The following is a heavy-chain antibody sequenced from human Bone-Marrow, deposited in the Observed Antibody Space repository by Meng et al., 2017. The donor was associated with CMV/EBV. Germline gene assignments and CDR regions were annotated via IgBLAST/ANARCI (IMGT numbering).Heavy chain of an antibody. CDR3: ARGGHKSSGYDY. D-gene: IGHD6-6*01. Sequence: ASVKVSCKASGGTFSSYAISWVRQAPGQGLEWMGWMNPNSGNTGYAQKFQGRVTITRNTSISTAYMELSSLRSEDTAVYYCARGGHKSSGYDYWGQGTLVTVSS. J-gene: IGHJ4*02. V-gene: IGHV1-8*03. CDR2: MNPNSGNT. CDR1: GGTFSSYA.